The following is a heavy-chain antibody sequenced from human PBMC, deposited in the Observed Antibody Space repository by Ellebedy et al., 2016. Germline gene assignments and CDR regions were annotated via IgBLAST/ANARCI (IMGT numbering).Heavy chain of an antibody. Sequence: GESLKISXSVSRFTFSNYAMTWVRQAPGRGLEWISSITGSGYTMHYADSVRGRFTVSRDNSKSTLYLQMNSLRAEDTAVYYCRPGHYSGSWGQGSLVTVSS. V-gene: IGHV3-23*01. J-gene: IGHJ4*02. CDR2: ITGSGYTM. CDR1: RFTFSNYA. CDR3: RPGHYSGS.